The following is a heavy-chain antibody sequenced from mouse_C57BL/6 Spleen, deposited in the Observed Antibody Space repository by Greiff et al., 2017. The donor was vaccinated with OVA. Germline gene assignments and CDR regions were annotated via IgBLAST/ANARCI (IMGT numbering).Heavy chain of an antibody. CDR1: GYSFTGYY. CDR2: INPSTGGT. V-gene: IGHV1-42*01. CDR3: ARGDDYVYAMDY. J-gene: IGHJ4*01. Sequence: EVQLQQSGPELVKPGASVKISCKASGYSFTGYYMNWVKQSPEKSLEWIGEINPSTGGTTYNQKFKAKATLTVDKSSSTAYMQLKSLTSEDSAVYYCARGDDYVYAMDYWGQGTSVTVSS. D-gene: IGHD2-4*01.